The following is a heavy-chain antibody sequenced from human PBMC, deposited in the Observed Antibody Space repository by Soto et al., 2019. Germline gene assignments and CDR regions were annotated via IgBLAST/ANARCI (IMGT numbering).Heavy chain of an antibody. V-gene: IGHV3-23*01. D-gene: IGHD3-3*01. CDR1: GFTLSSNA. CDR3: AKDSAIFGVVVPHFDY. CDR2: ISVSGGSR. Sequence: GGSLRLPCPPSGFTLSSNAMSWVRQAPGKGLEGFSAISVSGGSRYYADSVKGRFTISRDNSKNSLYLQMNSLRAEDTAVYYCAKDSAIFGVVVPHFDYWGQGTLVTVSS. J-gene: IGHJ4*02.